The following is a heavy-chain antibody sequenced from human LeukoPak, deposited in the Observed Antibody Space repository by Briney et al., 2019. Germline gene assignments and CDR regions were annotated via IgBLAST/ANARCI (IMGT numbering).Heavy chain of an antibody. CDR2: ISAYNGNT. V-gene: IGHV1-18*01. Sequence: GASVKVSCKASGYTFTGYGISWVRQAPGQGLEWMGWISAYNGNTNYAQKLQGRVTMTTDTSTSTAYMELRSLRSDDTAVYYCARDQVPNAYYYDSSGYYYWGQGTLVTVSS. J-gene: IGHJ4*02. CDR1: GYTFTGYG. CDR3: ARDQVPNAYYYDSSGYYY. D-gene: IGHD3-22*01.